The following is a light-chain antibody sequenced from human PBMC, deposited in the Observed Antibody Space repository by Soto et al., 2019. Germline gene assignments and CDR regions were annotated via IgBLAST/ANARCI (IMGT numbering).Light chain of an antibody. V-gene: IGKV3-11*01. Sequence: EIVLTQSPATLSLSPGERATLSCRASQTVGSYLAWFRQTPGQTPRLLIYDTSIRATGVPARFSGSGSGTDFTLTISSLEAGDFAIYYCQQSSDWPPTFGQGTKVDIK. J-gene: IGKJ1*01. CDR1: QTVGSY. CDR2: DTS. CDR3: QQSSDWPPT.